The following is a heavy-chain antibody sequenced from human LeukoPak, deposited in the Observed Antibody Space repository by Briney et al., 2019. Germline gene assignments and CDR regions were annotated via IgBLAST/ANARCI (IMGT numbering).Heavy chain of an antibody. CDR1: GYTLTELS. J-gene: IGHJ4*02. D-gene: IGHD6-13*01. V-gene: IGHV1-24*01. CDR2: FDTEDRET. CDR3: ATVGYQEAVDY. Sequence: ASVKVSCKVSGYTLTELSMHWMRQAPGKGLEWMGGFDTEDRETVYAQKFQCRVTMTDDTSTDTAYMEMSSLRSEETAVYYCATVGYQEAVDYWGQGTLVTVSS.